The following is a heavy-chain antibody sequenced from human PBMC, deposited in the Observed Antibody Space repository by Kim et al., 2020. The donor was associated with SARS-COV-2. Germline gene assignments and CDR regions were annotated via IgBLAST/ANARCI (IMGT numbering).Heavy chain of an antibody. CDR3: AKDSVRGVIIFPRDFDY. CDR2: ISYDGSNK. CDR1: GFTFSTYG. V-gene: IGHV3-30*18. D-gene: IGHD3-10*01. J-gene: IGHJ4*02. Sequence: GGSLRLSCAASGFTFSTYGVHWVRQAPGKGLVWVALISYDGSNKYYADSVKGRFTISRDNSKNTLYLQMNSLRAEDTAVYYCAKDSVRGVIIFPRDFDYWGQGTLVTVSS.